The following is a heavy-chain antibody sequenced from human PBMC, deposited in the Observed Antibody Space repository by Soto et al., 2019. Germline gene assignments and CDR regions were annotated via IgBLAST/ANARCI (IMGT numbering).Heavy chain of an antibody. J-gene: IGHJ4*02. D-gene: IGHD6-19*01. CDR3: ARREQWLAGYFDY. V-gene: IGHV4-39*01. CDR1: GDSISSSGFY. CDR2: IYYSGST. Sequence: PSETLSLTCTVSGDSISSSGFYWGWIRQPPGKGLEWIGSIYYSGSTYYNPSHKSRVTISIDTSQNQFSLKLGPVTAADTAVYYCARREQWLAGYFDYWGQGTLVTVSS.